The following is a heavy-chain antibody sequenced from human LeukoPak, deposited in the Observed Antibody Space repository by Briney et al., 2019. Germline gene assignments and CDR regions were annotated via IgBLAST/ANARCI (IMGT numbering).Heavy chain of an antibody. V-gene: IGHV4-59*01. CDR2: IYYSGST. CDR1: GGSISSYY. Sequence: SETLSLTCTVSGGSISSYYWSWIRQPPGKGLEWIGYIYYSGSTNYNPSLKSRVTISVDTSKNQFSLKLSSVTAADTAVYYCARDEYNWLDPWGQGTLVTVSS. CDR3: ARDEYNWLDP. J-gene: IGHJ5*02.